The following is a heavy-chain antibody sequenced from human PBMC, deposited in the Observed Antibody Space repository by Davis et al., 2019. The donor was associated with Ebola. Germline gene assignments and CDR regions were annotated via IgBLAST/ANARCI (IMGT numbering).Heavy chain of an antibody. CDR2: INHSGST. J-gene: IGHJ4*02. V-gene: IGHV4-34*01. D-gene: IGHD6-13*01. CDR3: ARRTRHAAAAQDY. CDR1: GGSFSGYY. Sequence: MPSETLSLTCAVYGGSFSGYYWSWIRQLPGKGLEWIGEINHSGSTNYNPSLKSRVTISVDTSKNQFSLKLSSVTAADTAVYYCARRTRHAAAAQDYWGQGTLVTVSS.